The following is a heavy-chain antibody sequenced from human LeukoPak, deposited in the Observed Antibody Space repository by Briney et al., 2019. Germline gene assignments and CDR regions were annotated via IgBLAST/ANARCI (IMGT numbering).Heavy chain of an antibody. J-gene: IGHJ6*03. CDR3: AREREGPTVTTRTNYYYYYMDV. Sequence: GGSLRLSCAASGFTFDDYAMHWVRQAPGKGLEWVSGISWNSGSIGYADSVKSRFTISRDNAKNSLYLQMNSLRAEDTAVYYCAREREGPTVTTRTNYYYYYMDVWGKGTTVTVSS. D-gene: IGHD4-17*01. V-gene: IGHV3-9*01. CDR1: GFTFDDYA. CDR2: ISWNSGSI.